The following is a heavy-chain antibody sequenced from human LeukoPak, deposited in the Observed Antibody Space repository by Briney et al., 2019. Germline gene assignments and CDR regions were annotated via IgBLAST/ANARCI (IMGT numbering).Heavy chain of an antibody. J-gene: IGHJ4*02. CDR3: ARDKYYYDSSGGGYYFDY. Sequence: PGGSLRLSCAASGFTFSSYGMHWVRQAPGKGLEWVAVISYDGSNKYYADSVKGRFTISRDNSKNTLYLQMNSLRAEDTAVYYCARDKYYYDSSGGGYYFDYWGQGTLVTVSS. CDR1: GFTFSSYG. V-gene: IGHV3-30*03. D-gene: IGHD3-22*01. CDR2: ISYDGSNK.